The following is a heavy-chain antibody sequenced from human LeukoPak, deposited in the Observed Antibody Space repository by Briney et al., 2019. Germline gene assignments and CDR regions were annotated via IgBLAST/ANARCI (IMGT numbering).Heavy chain of an antibody. Sequence: PSQTLSLTCTVSGGSISSGGYYWSWIRQHPGKGLEWIGYIYYSGSTYYNPSLKSRVTISVDTSKNQFSLKLRSVTAADTAVYYCAALDGPDKSADYWGQGTLVTVSS. D-gene: IGHD5-24*01. CDR2: IYYSGST. CDR3: AALDGPDKSADY. CDR1: GGSISSGGYY. J-gene: IGHJ4*02. V-gene: IGHV4-31*03.